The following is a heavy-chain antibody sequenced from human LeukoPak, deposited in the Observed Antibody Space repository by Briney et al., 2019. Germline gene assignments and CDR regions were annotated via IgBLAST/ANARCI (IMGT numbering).Heavy chain of an antibody. D-gene: IGHD1-26*01. Sequence: PSETLSLTCTVSGGSISSSSYYWGWIRQPPGKGWKWFGTICDSGRTYSNPSLKSRVTMSIDSSKFQFSLKLTSVTAAATALYYCARHRSNNYGGSPRRTFDIWGEGTLVTVSS. J-gene: IGHJ3*02. V-gene: IGHV4-39*01. CDR2: ICDSGRT. CDR3: ARHRSNNYGGSPRRTFDI. CDR1: GGSISSSSYY.